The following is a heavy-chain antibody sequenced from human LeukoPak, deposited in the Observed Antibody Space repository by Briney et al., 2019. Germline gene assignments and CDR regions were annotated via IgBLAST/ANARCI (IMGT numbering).Heavy chain of an antibody. V-gene: IGHV4-61*02. J-gene: IGHJ3*02. CDR3: ARDRIAARPWAFDI. CDR2: IYTSGST. CDR1: GGSISSGSYY. Sequence: SQTLSLTCTVSGGSISSGSYYWSWIRQPAGKGLEWIGRIYTSGSTNYNPSLKSRVTMSVDTSKNQFSLKLSSVTAADTAVYYCARDRIAARPWAFDIWGQGTMVTVSS. D-gene: IGHD6-6*01.